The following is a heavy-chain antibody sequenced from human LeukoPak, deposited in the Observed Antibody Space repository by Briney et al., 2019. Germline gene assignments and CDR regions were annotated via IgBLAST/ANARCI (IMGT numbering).Heavy chain of an antibody. CDR1: GFTFSSYG. V-gene: IGHV3-33*01. CDR3: ARAGPEQLIPDYGMDV. D-gene: IGHD6-6*01. CDR2: IWYDGSNK. Sequence: GGSLRLSCAASGFTFSSYGMHWVRQAPGQGLEWVAVIWYDGSNKYYADSVKGRFTISRDNSKNTLYLQMNSLRAEDTAVYYCARAGPEQLIPDYGMDVWGQGTTVTVSS. J-gene: IGHJ6*02.